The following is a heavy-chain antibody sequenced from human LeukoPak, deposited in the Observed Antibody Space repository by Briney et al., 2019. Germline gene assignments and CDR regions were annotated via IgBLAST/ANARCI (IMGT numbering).Heavy chain of an antibody. V-gene: IGHV5-51*01. CDR2: IYPDDSDT. CDR1: GSRFTSYW. CDR3: AIGGDSTTSCYRCFDY. D-gene: IGHD2-2*02. Sequence: PGESLQISCKGSGSRFTSYWIGWVRQLPGKGLDWMGLIYPDDSDTRYSPSFQGQVTISADKSISTAYLQWSSLKASDTAMYYCAIGGDSTTSCYRCFDYWGQGTLVTVSS. J-gene: IGHJ4*02.